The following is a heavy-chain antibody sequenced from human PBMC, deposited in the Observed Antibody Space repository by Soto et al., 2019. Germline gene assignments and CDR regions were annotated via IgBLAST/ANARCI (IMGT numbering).Heavy chain of an antibody. CDR3: VSSLQEYQLLPRPFDY. Sequence: PGESLKISCKGSGYSFTSYWIGWVRQMPGKGLEWMGIIYPGDPDTRYSPSFQGQVTISADKSISTAYLQWSSLKASDTAMYCCVSSLQEYQLLPRPFDYWGQGTLVTVSS. D-gene: IGHD2-2*01. CDR2: IYPGDPDT. CDR1: GYSFTSYW. J-gene: IGHJ4*02. V-gene: IGHV5-51*01.